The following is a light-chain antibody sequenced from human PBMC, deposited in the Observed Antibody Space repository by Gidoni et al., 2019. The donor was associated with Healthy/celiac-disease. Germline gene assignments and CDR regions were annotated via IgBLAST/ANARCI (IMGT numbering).Light chain of an antibody. CDR3: QQSYSTPRT. CDR2: AAS. V-gene: IGKV1-39*01. J-gene: IGKJ1*01. Sequence: QLTQSPSSLYASVGDRVTITCRASQSISSYLDWYQQKPGKAPKLLIYAASSLQSGVPSRFSGSGSGTDFTLTISSLQPEDFATYYCQQSYSTPRTFGQGTKVEIK. CDR1: QSISSY.